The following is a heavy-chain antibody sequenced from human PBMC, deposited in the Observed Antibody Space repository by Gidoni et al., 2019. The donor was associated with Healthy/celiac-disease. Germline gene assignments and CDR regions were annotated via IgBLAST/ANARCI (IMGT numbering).Heavy chain of an antibody. V-gene: IGHV4-34*01. D-gene: IGHD3-22*01. CDR3: ARGGGVVVITINWFDP. Sequence: QVQLQQWGAGLLKPSETLSLTCAVYGGSFSGYYWSWIRQPPGKGLEWIGEINHSGSTNYNPSLKSRVTISVDTSKNQFSLKLSSVTAADTAVYYCARGGGVVVITINWFDPWGQGTLVTVSS. CDR2: INHSGST. CDR1: GGSFSGYY. J-gene: IGHJ5*02.